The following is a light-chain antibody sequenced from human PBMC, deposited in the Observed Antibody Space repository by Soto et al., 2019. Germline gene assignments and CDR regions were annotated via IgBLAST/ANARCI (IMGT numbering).Light chain of an antibody. CDR3: QQYYNSPFT. J-gene: IGKJ5*01. CDR2: GAA. CDR1: QIVRVSQ. Sequence: DIVLTQSPGTLSLSPGDRATLSCRASQIVRVSQLSWYQQIPGQAPRLLIYGAASRATGIPDRFSGSGFGTEFTLIISRLEPEDFAVYYCQQYYNSPFTFGQGTRLE. V-gene: IGKV3-20*01.